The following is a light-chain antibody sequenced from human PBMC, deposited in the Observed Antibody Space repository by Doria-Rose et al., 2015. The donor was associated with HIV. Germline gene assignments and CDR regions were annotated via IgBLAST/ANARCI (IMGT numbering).Light chain of an antibody. V-gene: IGKV1-39*01. CDR2: AAS. CDR1: QTVSTY. Sequence: LYASIGDRVTITCRASQTVSTYLNWFQQEPGKAPKLLIYAASRLQSGVPSRFSGSGSGTDFTLTISGLQPGDFATYYCQQTYSSPPWTVVQGTKFE. CDR3: QQTYSSPPWT. J-gene: IGKJ1*01.